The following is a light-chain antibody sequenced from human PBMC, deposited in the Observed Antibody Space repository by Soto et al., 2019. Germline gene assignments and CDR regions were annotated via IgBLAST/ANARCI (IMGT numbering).Light chain of an antibody. CDR3: QQYGGSPPFT. CDR1: QSVSSSY. CDR2: GAS. Sequence: EIVLTQSPGTLSLSPGERATLSCGASQSVSSSYLAWYQQKPGQAPRLLISGASSRATGLHDRFSGSGSGTDFTLTISRLEPEDLAVYYCQQYGGSPPFTFGPGTKVDIK. J-gene: IGKJ3*01. V-gene: IGKV3-20*01.